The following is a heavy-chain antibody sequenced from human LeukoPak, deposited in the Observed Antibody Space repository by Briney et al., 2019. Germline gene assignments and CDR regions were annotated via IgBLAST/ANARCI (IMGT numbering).Heavy chain of an antibody. CDR3: ARHDGSSWYYAFDV. Sequence: PSETLSLTCTVSGVSISSYYWSWIRQPPGKGLEWIGYIYYSGSTNYSPSLKSRVTISLDTSKNQFSLKLSSVTAADTAVYYCARHDGSSWYYAFDVWGRGTMVTVSS. V-gene: IGHV4-59*08. CDR1: GVSISSYY. J-gene: IGHJ3*01. D-gene: IGHD6-13*01. CDR2: IYYSGST.